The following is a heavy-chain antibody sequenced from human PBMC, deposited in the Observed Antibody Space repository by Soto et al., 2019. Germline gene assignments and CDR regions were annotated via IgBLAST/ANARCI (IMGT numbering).Heavy chain of an antibody. CDR3: ASGGSSLNFDS. Sequence: EVQLVESGGGLVQPGGSLRLSCAASGFNFRSYWMQWVRQAPGKGLVWVSWITSDGSSTSYADSVKGRFTISRDNAKNTLFLQMNSLRAEDTAVYFCASGGSSLNFDSWGQGTLVTVSS. D-gene: IGHD6-13*01. J-gene: IGHJ4*02. CDR2: ITSDGSST. CDR1: GFNFRSYW. V-gene: IGHV3-74*01.